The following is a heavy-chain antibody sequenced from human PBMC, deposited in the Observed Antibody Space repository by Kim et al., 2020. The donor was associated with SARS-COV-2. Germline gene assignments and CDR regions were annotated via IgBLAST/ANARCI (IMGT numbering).Heavy chain of an antibody. D-gene: IGHD4-17*01. V-gene: IGHV1-18*01. J-gene: IGHJ4*02. Sequence: YAQKLQGRVTMTTDTSTSTAYMELRSLRSDDTAVYYCAREGVYGGNSFDYWGQGTLVTVSS. CDR3: AREGVYGGNSFDY.